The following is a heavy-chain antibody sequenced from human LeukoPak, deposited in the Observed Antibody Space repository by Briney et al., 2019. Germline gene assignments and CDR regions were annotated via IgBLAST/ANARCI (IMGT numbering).Heavy chain of an antibody. CDR3: AKDLTSSSWYKGSNWFDP. CDR1: GFTFRNAW. V-gene: IGHV3-15*01. J-gene: IGHJ5*02. CDR2: IKRKNDLGTT. D-gene: IGHD6-13*01. Sequence: GGSLRLSCAASGFTFRNAWMSWVRQAPGKGLEWVGRIKRKNDLGTTDYAAPVKARFTISRDNSKNTLYLQMNSLRAEDTAVYYCAKDLTSSSWYKGSNWFDPWGQGTLVTVSS.